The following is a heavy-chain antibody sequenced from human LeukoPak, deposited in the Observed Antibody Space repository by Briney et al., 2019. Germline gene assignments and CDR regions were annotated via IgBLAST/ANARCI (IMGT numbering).Heavy chain of an antibody. CDR2: IYYSGST. CDR3: ARLNYDLWSGYHLLYYFDY. CDR1: GGSISSGGYY. V-gene: IGHV4-31*03. D-gene: IGHD3-3*01. J-gene: IGHJ4*02. Sequence: SETLSLTCTVSGGSISSGGYYWSWIRQHPGKGLEWIGYIYYSGSTYYNPSLKSRVTISVDTSKNQFSLKLSSVTAADTAVYYCARLNYDLWSGYHLLYYFDYWGQGTLVTVSS.